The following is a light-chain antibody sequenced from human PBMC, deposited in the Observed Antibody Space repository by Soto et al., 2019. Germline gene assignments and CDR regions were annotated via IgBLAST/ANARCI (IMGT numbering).Light chain of an antibody. Sequence: EIVMTQSPATLSVSPGERATLSCRASQSISITLAWYQQNPGQAPRLLIYGASTRATDIPARFSGSGSGTEFTLTISGLQSEDFAVYYCQQYNNWPRTFGEGTKVEI. CDR2: GAS. V-gene: IGKV3-15*01. J-gene: IGKJ4*01. CDR1: QSISIT. CDR3: QQYNNWPRT.